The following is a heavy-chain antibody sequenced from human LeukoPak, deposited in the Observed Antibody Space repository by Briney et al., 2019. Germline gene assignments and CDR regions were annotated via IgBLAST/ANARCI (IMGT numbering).Heavy chain of an antibody. CDR1: GGSISSGSYY. J-gene: IGHJ3*02. D-gene: IGHD3-9*01. Sequence: SETLSLTCTVSGGSISSGSYYWSWIRQPAGKGLEWIGRIYTSGSTNYNPSLKSRVTISVDTSKNQFSLKLSSVTAADTAVYYCARDIETYYDILTGYYHPGAAFDIWGQGTMVTVSS. CDR3: ARDIETYYDILTGYYHPGAAFDI. V-gene: IGHV4-61*02. CDR2: IYTSGST.